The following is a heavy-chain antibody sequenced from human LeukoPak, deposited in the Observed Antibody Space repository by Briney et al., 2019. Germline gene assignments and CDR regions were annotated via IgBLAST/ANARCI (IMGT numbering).Heavy chain of an antibody. V-gene: IGHV3-48*04. CDR1: GFTFSDYW. CDR2: ISSSGDTI. CDR3: ARDGGTRLKYSYGYGDY. Sequence: PGGSLRLSCAPSGFTFSDYWMTWVRQAPGKGLEWVSYISSSGDTIHYADSVKGRFTISRDNAKNSLYLQMNSLRAEDTAVYYCARDGGTRLKYSYGYGDYWGQGTLVTVSS. D-gene: IGHD5-18*01. J-gene: IGHJ4*02.